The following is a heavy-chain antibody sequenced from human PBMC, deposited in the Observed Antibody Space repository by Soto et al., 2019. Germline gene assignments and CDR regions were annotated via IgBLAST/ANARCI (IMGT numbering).Heavy chain of an antibody. CDR1: GYSFTSYW. CDR3: ARTYGEFAPNGAFDI. J-gene: IGHJ3*02. CDR2: IYPGDSDT. D-gene: IGHD4-17*01. Sequence: GESLKISCKGSGYSFTSYWIGWVRQMPGKGLEWMGIIYPGDSDTRYSPSFQGQVTISADKSISTAYLQWSSLKASDTAMYYCARTYGEFAPNGAFDIWGQGTMVTVSS. V-gene: IGHV5-51*01.